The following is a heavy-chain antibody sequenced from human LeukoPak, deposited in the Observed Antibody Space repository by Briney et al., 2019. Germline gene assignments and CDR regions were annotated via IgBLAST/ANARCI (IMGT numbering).Heavy chain of an antibody. CDR1: GGSISSGSYY. J-gene: IGHJ5*02. Sequence: SETLSLTCTVSGGSISSGSYYWSWIRQPPGKGLEWIGYIYHSGSTYYNPSLKSRVTISVDRSKNQFSLKLSSVTAADTAVYYCARDNLSSSSESGWFDPWGQGTLVTVSS. CDR3: ARDNLSSSSESGWFDP. D-gene: IGHD6-6*01. V-gene: IGHV4-30-2*01. CDR2: IYHSGST.